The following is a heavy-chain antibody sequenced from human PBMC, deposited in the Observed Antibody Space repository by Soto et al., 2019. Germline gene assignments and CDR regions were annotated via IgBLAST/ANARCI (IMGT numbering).Heavy chain of an antibody. D-gene: IGHD3-22*01. J-gene: IGHJ4*02. V-gene: IGHV3-30*03. CDR3: ARGDGNYYDGNGYLGRH. CDR1: GFSFSSFG. Sequence: GGSLRLSCAASGFSFSSFGMHWVRQAPGKGLEWVACNSCDGSDKYYADSVKGRFTISRDNARNTLYLQMNSLRAEDTAVYFCARGDGNYYDGNGYLGRHWGQGTLVTVSS. CDR2: NSCDGSDK.